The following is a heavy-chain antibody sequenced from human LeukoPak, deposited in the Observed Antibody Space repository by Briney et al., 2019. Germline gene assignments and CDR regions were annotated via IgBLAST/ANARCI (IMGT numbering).Heavy chain of an antibody. CDR1: GFTFRNHG. D-gene: IGHD2-21*01. J-gene: IGHJ6*02. Sequence: GRSLRLSCAAPGFTFRNHGMHWVRQAPGQGLEWVAVIWYDGSNQYYADSVKGRFTISRDNSRNMLYLQVSSLRAEDTAVYYCARDIASVRMDVWGQGTTVIVSS. CDR3: ARDIASVRMDV. CDR2: IWYDGSNQ. V-gene: IGHV3-33*01.